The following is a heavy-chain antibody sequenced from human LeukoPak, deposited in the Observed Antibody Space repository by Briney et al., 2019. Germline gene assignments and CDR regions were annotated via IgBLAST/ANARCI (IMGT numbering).Heavy chain of an antibody. J-gene: IGHJ4*02. CDR2: NNHSGGT. Sequence: SGTLSLTCAVYGGSFSGYYWSCIRQSPGKGLEWIGENNHSGGTNYDPLLKGRVAISVDTSNNQFSLKLSSVTAADTAVYYCARDDYYYDSSGYLFVYWGQGTLVTVSS. CDR3: ARDDYYYDSSGYLFVY. D-gene: IGHD3-22*01. V-gene: IGHV4-34*01. CDR1: GGSFSGYY.